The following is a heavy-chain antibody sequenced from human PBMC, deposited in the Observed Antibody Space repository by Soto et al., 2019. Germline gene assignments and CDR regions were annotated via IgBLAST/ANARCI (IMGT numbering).Heavy chain of an antibody. CDR3: ARGDSGSYFGAFDI. V-gene: IGHV3-53*01. D-gene: IGHD1-26*01. CDR2: IYSGGST. Sequence: PRGSLRPACAASVFTFSSNYMSWVRQAPGKGLEWVSVIYSGGSTYYADSVKGRFTISRDNSKNTLYLQMNSLRAEDTAVYYCARGDSGSYFGAFDIWGQGTMVTVSS. CDR1: VFTFSSNY. J-gene: IGHJ3*02.